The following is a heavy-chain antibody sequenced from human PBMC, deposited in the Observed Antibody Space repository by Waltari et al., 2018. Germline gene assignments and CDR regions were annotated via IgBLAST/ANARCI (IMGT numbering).Heavy chain of an antibody. CDR2: INHSGST. Sequence: QVQLQHWGPALLKPSETLSLTFAVYCASFSGYSWTWIRQPPGQGLAWIGEINHSGSTNYNPSLKSRVTISVDTSKNQFSLKLSSVTAADTAVYYCARETGDYGDYFYYYYYYMDVWGKGTTVTVSS. D-gene: IGHD4-17*01. J-gene: IGHJ6*03. CDR1: CASFSGYS. V-gene: IGHV4-34*01. CDR3: ARETGDYGDYFYYYYYYMDV.